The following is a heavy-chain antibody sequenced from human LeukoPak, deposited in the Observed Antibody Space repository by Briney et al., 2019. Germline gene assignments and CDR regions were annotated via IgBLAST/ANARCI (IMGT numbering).Heavy chain of an antibody. CDR3: ARVSKYSSGWFLDY. D-gene: IGHD6-19*01. CDR2: ISGSGITI. CDR1: GFTFSDYY. J-gene: IGHJ4*02. Sequence: PGGSLRLSCAASGFTFSDYYMSWIRQAPGKGLEWISYISGSGITIFYADSVKGRFTISRDSAKNSLYLQMNSLRVEDTAVYYCARVSKYSSGWFLDYWGQGTLVTVSS. V-gene: IGHV3-11*01.